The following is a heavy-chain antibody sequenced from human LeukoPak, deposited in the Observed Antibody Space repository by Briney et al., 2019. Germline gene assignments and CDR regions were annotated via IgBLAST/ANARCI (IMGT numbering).Heavy chain of an antibody. D-gene: IGHD2-21*01. J-gene: IGHJ4*02. V-gene: IGHV3-23*01. Sequence: GGSLRLSCAASGFTFSDYYMSWIRQAPGKGLEWVSAISGSGGSTYYADSVKGRFTISRDNSKNTLYLQMNSLRAEDTAVYYCAKDGRVVGGDGDHYWGQGTLVTVSS. CDR1: GFTFSDYY. CDR3: AKDGRVVGGDGDHY. CDR2: ISGSGGST.